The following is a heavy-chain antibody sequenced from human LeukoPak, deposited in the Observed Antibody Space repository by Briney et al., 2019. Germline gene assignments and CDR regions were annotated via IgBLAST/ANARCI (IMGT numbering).Heavy chain of an antibody. V-gene: IGHV3-53*01. J-gene: IGHJ4*02. CDR1: GFTVSSNY. Sequence: GGSLRLSCAASGFTVSSNYMGWVRQAPGTGLEWVSVIYGGGSTNYADSVKGRFTISRDNAKNSLYLQMNSLRAEDTAVYYCARCHSSGWFYYFDYWGQGTLVTVSS. D-gene: IGHD6-19*01. CDR3: ARCHSSGWFYYFDY. CDR2: IYGGGST.